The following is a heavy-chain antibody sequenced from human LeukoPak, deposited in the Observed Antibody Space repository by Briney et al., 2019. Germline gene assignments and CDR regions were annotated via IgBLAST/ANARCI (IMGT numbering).Heavy chain of an antibody. Sequence: PGGSLRLSCAASGFTLRSYSMSWVRQAPGKGLEWVSSINWGSNHIYYADAMQGRFTISRDNAKNSLYLQMNSLRAEDTAIYYCARDNSGWSRDYWGQGTLVTVSS. CDR1: GFTLRSYS. CDR3: ARDNSGWSRDY. CDR2: INWGSNHI. V-gene: IGHV3-21*06. J-gene: IGHJ4*02. D-gene: IGHD6-19*01.